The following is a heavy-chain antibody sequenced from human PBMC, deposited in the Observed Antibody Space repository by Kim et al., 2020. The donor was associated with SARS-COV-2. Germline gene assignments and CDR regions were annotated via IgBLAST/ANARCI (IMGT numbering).Heavy chain of an antibody. V-gene: IGHV1-46*01. D-gene: IGHD5-18*01. Sequence: GFTAYAQKFQGRVTIIRDTSTSTAYMELSSLRSDDTAIYFCAREARDTDYWGQGTLVTVSS. CDR3: AREARDTDY. CDR2: GFT. J-gene: IGHJ4*02.